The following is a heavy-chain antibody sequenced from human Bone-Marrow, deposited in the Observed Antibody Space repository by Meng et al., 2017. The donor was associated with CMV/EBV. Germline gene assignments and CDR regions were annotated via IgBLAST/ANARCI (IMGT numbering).Heavy chain of an antibody. Sequence: GESLKISCAASGFTFSSYSMNWVRQAPGKGLEWVSFISSSSSYIYYADSVKGRFTISRDNAKNSLYLQMNSLRAEDTAVYYCARDRSRYCSSTSCRYGMDVWGQGTTVTVSS. CDR1: GFTFSSYS. J-gene: IGHJ6*02. D-gene: IGHD2-2*01. CDR2: ISSSSSYI. CDR3: ARDRSRYCSSTSCRYGMDV. V-gene: IGHV3-21*01.